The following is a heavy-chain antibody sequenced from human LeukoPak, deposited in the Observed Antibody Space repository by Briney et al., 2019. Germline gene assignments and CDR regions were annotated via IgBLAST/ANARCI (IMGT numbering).Heavy chain of an antibody. Sequence: ASVKVSCKASGYTLTSYGISWVRQAPGQGLEWMGWISAYNGNTNYAQKLQGRVTMTTDTSTSTAYMELRSLRSDDTAVYYCARGVPDYYDSSGYYYVWGQGTLVTVSS. D-gene: IGHD3-22*01. CDR3: ARGVPDYYDSSGYYYV. CDR1: GYTLTSYG. J-gene: IGHJ4*02. CDR2: ISAYNGNT. V-gene: IGHV1-18*01.